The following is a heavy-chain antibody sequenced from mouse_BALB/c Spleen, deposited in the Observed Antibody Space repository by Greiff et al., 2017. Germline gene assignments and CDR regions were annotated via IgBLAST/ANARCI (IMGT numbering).Heavy chain of an antibody. D-gene: IGHD2-3*01. CDR1: GYSFTSYY. CDR3: ARHDGYSFDV. V-gene: IGHV1S135*01. J-gene: IGHJ1*01. CDR2: IDPFNGGT. Sequence: EVQLQQSGPELMKPGASVKISCKASGYSFTSYYMHWVKQSHGKSLEWIGYIDPFNGGTSYNQKFKGKATLTVDKSSSTAYMHLSSLTSEDSAVYYCARHDGYSFDVWGAGTTVTVSS.